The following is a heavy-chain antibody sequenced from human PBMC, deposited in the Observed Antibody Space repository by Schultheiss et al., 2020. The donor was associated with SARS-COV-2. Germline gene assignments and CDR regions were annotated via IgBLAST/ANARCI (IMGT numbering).Heavy chain of an antibody. CDR2: INHSGTT. D-gene: IGHD2-2*01. V-gene: IGHV4-34*01. J-gene: IGHJ5*02. Sequence: SETLSLTCAVYGGSFSGYYWSWIRQPPGKGLEWIGEINHSGTTNYKPSLKSRVTISVDTSKNQFSLKLSSVTAADTAVYYCARDNLNVPAVQNWFDPWGQGTLVTVSS. CDR3: ARDNLNVPAVQNWFDP. CDR1: GGSFSGYY.